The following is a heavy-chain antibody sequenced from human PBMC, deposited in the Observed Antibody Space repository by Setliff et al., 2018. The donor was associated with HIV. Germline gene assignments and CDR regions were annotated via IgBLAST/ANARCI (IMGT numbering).Heavy chain of an antibody. CDR2: ISYSGNT. CDR1: GGSISSGGYY. V-gene: IGHV4-31*03. Sequence: PSETLSLTCTVSGGSISSGGYYWTWVRQHPGEGLEWIGYISYSGNTYYNPSLKSRVTISIDSSKNQFSLKLSSVTAADAAVYYCARQRHGGAGAHDYWGQGTLVTVSS. D-gene: IGHD3-16*01. J-gene: IGHJ4*02. CDR3: ARQRHGGAGAHDY.